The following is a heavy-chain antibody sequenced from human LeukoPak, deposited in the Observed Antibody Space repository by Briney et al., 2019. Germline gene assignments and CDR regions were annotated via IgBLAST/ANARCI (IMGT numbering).Heavy chain of an antibody. CDR3: AGSLGYCTSNVCYLKY. D-gene: IGHD2-8*01. V-gene: IGHV1-18*01. CDR1: GYTFTSYS. J-gene: IGHJ4*02. Sequence: ASVKVSCKASGYTFTSYSLSWVRQAPGHGLEWMGWISAYHGNINYAQILQGRVTMTTDTSTSTAYMELRSLTSDDTAVYYCAGSLGYCTSNVCYLKYWGQGTLVTVSS. CDR2: ISAYHGNI.